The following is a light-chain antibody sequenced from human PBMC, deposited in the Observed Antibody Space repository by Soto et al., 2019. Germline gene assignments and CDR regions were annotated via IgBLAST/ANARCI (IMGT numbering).Light chain of an antibody. CDR2: GAS. J-gene: IGKJ1*01. CDR3: QQYDYLPRS. CDR1: QSGRSD. Sequence: VTSQSPATLSVCPGERPTLSCRASQSGRSDLVWYQQQPGQAPRLLIYGASTRATAIPARYSGSGSGTEFNLTIIFLQSEDFAVYCCQQYDYLPRSFGEGTRV. V-gene: IGKV3-15*01.